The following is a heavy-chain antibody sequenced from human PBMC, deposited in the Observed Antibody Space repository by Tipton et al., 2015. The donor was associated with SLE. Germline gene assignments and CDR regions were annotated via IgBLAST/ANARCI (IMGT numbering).Heavy chain of an antibody. J-gene: IGHJ4*02. V-gene: IGHV4-61*02. D-gene: IGHD2-21*01. Sequence: TLSLTCSVSGDSINKGGYHWNWIRQPAGMGLEWIGRMDTSGGTFYNPSLESRVSISIDTSKNQFSLKLSSVTAADTAVYYCARYIVVVRYFDYWGQGTLVTVSS. CDR2: MDTSGGT. CDR1: GDSINKGGYH. CDR3: ARYIVVVRYFDY.